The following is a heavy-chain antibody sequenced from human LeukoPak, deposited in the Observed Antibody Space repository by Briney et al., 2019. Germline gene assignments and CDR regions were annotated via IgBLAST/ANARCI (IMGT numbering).Heavy chain of an antibody. V-gene: IGHV3-53*01. CDR1: GFTVSSNY. CDR3: AGSGGELPGGLFDY. Sequence: GGSLRLSCAASGFTVSSNYMGWVRQAPGKGLEWVSAIYSGGSTYYADSVKGRFTISRDNSKNTLYLQMNSLRAEDTAVYYCAGSGGELPGGLFDYWGQGTLVTVSS. CDR2: IYSGGST. J-gene: IGHJ4*02. D-gene: IGHD1-26*01.